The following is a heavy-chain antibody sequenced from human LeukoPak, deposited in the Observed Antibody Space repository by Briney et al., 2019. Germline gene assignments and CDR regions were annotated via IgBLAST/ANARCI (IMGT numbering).Heavy chain of an antibody. D-gene: IGHD3-22*01. CDR3: AKVRSEYYYDSSGYSLDY. J-gene: IGHJ4*02. Sequence: PGGSLRLSCAASGFTFSSYAMSWVRQAPGKGLEWVSVISGSGGSTYYADSVKGRFTISRDNSKNTLYLQMNSLRAEDTAVYYCAKVRSEYYYDSSGYSLDYWGQGTLVTVSS. V-gene: IGHV3-23*01. CDR2: ISGSGGST. CDR1: GFTFSSYA.